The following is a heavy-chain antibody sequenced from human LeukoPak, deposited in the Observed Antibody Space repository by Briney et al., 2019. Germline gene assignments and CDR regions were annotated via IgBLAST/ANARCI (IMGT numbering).Heavy chain of an antibody. CDR2: IIPIFGTA. D-gene: IGHD3-16*01. Sequence: SVKVSCKASGYTFTSYGISWVRQAPGQGLEWMGGIIPIFGTANYAQKFQGRVTITADESTSTAYMELSSLRSEDTAVYYCARTVPQGAMPEPYFDYWGQGTLVTVSS. CDR1: GYTFTSYG. V-gene: IGHV1-69*13. J-gene: IGHJ4*02. CDR3: ARTVPQGAMPEPYFDY.